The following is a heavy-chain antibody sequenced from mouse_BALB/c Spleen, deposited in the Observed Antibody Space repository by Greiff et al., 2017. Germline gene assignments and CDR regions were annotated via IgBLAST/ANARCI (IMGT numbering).Heavy chain of an antibody. Sequence: EVQRVESGGGLVQPGGSLRLSCATSGFTFTDYYMSWVRQPPGKALEWLGFIRNKANGYTTEYSASVKGRFTISRDNSQSILYLQMNTLRAEDSATYYCARDPRAMDYWGQGTSVTVSS. CDR3: ARDPRAMDY. J-gene: IGHJ4*01. CDR1: GFTFTDYY. V-gene: IGHV7-3*02. CDR2: IRNKANGYTT.